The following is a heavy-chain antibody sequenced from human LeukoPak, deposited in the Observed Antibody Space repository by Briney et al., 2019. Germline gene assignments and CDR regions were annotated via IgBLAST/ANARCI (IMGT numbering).Heavy chain of an antibody. CDR3: ARDPRDADAFDI. V-gene: IGHV3-48*03. CDR1: GFTFSSYE. D-gene: IGHD2-2*01. CDR2: ISSSGNTI. J-gene: IGHJ3*02. Sequence: GESLRLSCAASGFTFSSYEMNWVRQAPGKGLEWVSYISSSGNTIFYADSVKGRFTISRDNAKNSLYLQMNSLRAEDTAVYYCARDPRDADAFDIWGQGTMVTVSS.